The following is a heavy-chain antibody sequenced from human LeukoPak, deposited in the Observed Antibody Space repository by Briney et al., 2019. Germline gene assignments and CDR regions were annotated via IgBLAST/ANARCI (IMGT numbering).Heavy chain of an antibody. D-gene: IGHD3-3*01. CDR1: GLTFGSDG. CDR3: AKSIEGVVRGTYYYYSYMDV. CDR2: ISGSGRNT. J-gene: IGHJ6*03. Sequence: PGGSLRLSCAASGLTFGSDGMSWVRKAPGKGLEWVSVISGSGRNTYYADSVKGRFTISRDNSKNTLYLQMNSLGAEDTAVYYCAKSIEGVVRGTYYYYSYMDVWGKGTTVTVSS. V-gene: IGHV3-23*01.